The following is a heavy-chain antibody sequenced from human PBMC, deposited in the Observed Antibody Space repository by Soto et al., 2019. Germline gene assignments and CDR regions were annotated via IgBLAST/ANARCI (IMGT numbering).Heavy chain of an antibody. CDR3: VRIDVTRDWLYYYCEH. CDR2: IYSDADR. D-gene: IGHD1-26*01. V-gene: IGHV2-26*01. Sequence: QVTLKESGPVLLRPTETLTLTCTVSGFSLIDSRLGVGWIRQPPGKALEWVAHIYSDADRSYSPSLRSRLTISKDPSISQVVLTLTNVDPADTATYYCVRIDVTRDWLYYYCEHWGRGTPVTVSP. J-gene: IGHJ1*01. CDR1: GFSLIDSRLG.